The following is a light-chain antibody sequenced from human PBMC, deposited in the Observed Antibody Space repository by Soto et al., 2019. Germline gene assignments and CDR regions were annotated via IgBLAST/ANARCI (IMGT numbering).Light chain of an antibody. CDR1: SSNIGTNP. Sequence: QSVLTQPPSASGTPGQRVTISCSGSSSNIGTNPVTWYQQLPGTAPKLLVDTNNQRPSGVPDRFSGSKSGSSASLAISGLQSEDEADYYCATWDDSLQGWVFGGGTKLTVL. CDR2: TNN. V-gene: IGLV1-44*01. J-gene: IGLJ3*02. CDR3: ATWDDSLQGWV.